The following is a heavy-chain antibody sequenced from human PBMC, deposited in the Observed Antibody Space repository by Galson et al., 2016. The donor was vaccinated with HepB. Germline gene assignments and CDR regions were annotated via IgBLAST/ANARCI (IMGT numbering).Heavy chain of an antibody. D-gene: IGHD3-16*01. CDR1: GVTFSTYS. CDR3: ARGWGVQSPFDY. CDR2: IDDNGSYT. J-gene: IGHJ4*02. V-gene: IGHV3-21*06. Sequence: SLRLSCAVSGVTFSTYSMHWVRQAPGKGLEWVSSIDDNGSYTFYADSVKGRFTISRDNAKNSLYLQMSNLRAEDTAIYYCARGWGVQSPFDYWGQGTLVTVSS.